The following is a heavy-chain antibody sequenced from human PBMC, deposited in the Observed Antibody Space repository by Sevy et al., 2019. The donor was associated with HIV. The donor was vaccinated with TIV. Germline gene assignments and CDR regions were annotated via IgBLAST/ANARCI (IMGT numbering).Heavy chain of an antibody. J-gene: IGHJ3*02. Sequence: GGSLRLSCAASGFTVSSNYMSWVRQAPGKGLEWVSVIYSGGSTYYADSVKGRLTISRDNSKNTLYLQMNSLRAEDTAVYYCARARTVTTGFVSRPDAFDIWGQGTMVTVSS. CDR2: IYSGGST. CDR3: ARARTVTTGFVSRPDAFDI. V-gene: IGHV3-53*01. D-gene: IGHD4-17*01. CDR1: GFTVSSNY.